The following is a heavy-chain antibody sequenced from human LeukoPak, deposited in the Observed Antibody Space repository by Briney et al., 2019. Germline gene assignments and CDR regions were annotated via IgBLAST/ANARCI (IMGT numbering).Heavy chain of an antibody. CDR3: ARDSGTTGEVKFDP. Sequence: SETLSLTCTVSDGSISSYYWTWIRHPPGKGLEWIGRISGSGSTTYNPSLKSRLSISIDTSKNQFSLKLMSVTAADTAVYYCARDSGTTGEVKFDPWGQGTLVTVSS. D-gene: IGHD3-10*01. J-gene: IGHJ5*02. CDR1: DGSISSYY. CDR2: ISGSGST. V-gene: IGHV4-4*07.